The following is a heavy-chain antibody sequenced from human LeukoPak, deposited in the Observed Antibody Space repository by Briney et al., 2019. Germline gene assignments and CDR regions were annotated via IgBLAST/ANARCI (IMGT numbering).Heavy chain of an antibody. J-gene: IGHJ4*02. V-gene: IGHV3-23*01. Sequence: GGSLRLSCAASGFTFNNYATNWVRQAPGKGLEWVSGISDGGDTTKYADSVKGRFTVSRDNSQNTLSLDMNSLRVDDTAIYYCAKTTRPLGALDYWGQGTLVTVSS. CDR2: ISDGGDTT. CDR1: GFTFNNYA. D-gene: IGHD1-26*01. CDR3: AKTTRPLGALDY.